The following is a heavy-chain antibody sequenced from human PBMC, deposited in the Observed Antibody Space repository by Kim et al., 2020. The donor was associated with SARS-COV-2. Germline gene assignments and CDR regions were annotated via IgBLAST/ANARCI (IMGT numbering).Heavy chain of an antibody. J-gene: IGHJ4*02. V-gene: IGHV1-18*01. D-gene: IGHD3-16*01. CDR3: ARDLIGGVSRWAAVHLDS. CDR2: ISAHNGKT. Sequence: ASVKVSCKTSGYIFTNYGITWVLQAPGQGVEWVGWISAHNGKTNFAQMFQNRVTQTTDASANTAYMELRSRGFDGTATYFCARDLIGGVSRWAAVHLDSWRQGPLVSVSS. CDR1: GYIFTNYG.